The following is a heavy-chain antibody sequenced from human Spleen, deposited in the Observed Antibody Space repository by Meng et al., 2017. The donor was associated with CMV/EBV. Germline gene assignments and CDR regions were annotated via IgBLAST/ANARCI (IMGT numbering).Heavy chain of an antibody. CDR1: GGSFSGYY. J-gene: IGHJ5*02. Sequence: QVQLPQWGAGLLKPSETLSLTCAVYGGSFSGYYWSWIRQPPGKGLEWIGEINHSGSTNYNPSLKSRVTISVDTSKNQFSLKLSSVTAADTAVYYCAREPRIAAAGTRFDPWGQGTLVTVSS. CDR3: AREPRIAAAGTRFDP. D-gene: IGHD6-13*01. V-gene: IGHV4-34*01. CDR2: INHSGST.